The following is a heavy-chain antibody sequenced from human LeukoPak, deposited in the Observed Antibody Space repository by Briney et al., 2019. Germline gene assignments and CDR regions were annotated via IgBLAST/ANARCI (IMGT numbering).Heavy chain of an antibody. Sequence: PGGSLRLSCAASGFTFSGSAVHWVRQASGKGLEWVGRIRSKANSYATAYAASVKGRFTISRDDSKNTAYLQMNSLKTEDTAVYYCTRLGLSYYMDVWGKGTTVTVSS. CDR2: IRSKANSYAT. CDR3: TRLGLSYYMDV. CDR1: GFTFSGSA. V-gene: IGHV3-73*01. J-gene: IGHJ6*03.